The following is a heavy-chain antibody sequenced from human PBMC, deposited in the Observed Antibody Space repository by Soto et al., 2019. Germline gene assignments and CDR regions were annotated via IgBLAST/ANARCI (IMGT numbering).Heavy chain of an antibody. CDR3: AKDHTAARPDYMDV. CDR1: GFTFDDYA. D-gene: IGHD6-6*01. Sequence: GGSLRLSCAASGFTFDDYAMHWVRQAPGKGLEWVSGISWNSGSIGYADSVKGRFTISRDNAKNALYLQMNSLRAEDTALYYCAKDHTAARPDYMDVWGKGTTVTVSS. J-gene: IGHJ6*03. CDR2: ISWNSGSI. V-gene: IGHV3-9*01.